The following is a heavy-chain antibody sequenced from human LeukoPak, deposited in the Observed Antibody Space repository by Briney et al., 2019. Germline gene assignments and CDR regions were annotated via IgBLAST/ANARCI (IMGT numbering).Heavy chain of an antibody. CDR1: GYTFTKYA. J-gene: IGHJ4*02. V-gene: IGHV1-18*01. CDR3: ARERTILTGYYRLREDYFDY. D-gene: IGHD3-9*01. Sequence: ASVQVSCKASGYTFTKYAMNWVRQAPGHGLEWMGWISAYNGNTNYAQKFQGRVTMTTDTSTSTAYMELRSLRSDDTAVYYCARERTILTGYYRLREDYFDYWGQGTLVTVSS. CDR2: ISAYNGNT.